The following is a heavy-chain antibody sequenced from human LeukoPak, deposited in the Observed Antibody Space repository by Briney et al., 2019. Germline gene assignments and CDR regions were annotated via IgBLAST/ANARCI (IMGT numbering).Heavy chain of an antibody. CDR3: ARASSSGWYEGVDY. V-gene: IGHV3-11*06. CDR1: GFTFSDYY. CDR2: ISSSSYT. J-gene: IGHJ4*02. Sequence: NPGGSLRLSCAASGFTFSDYYMSWIRQAPGKGLEWVSYISSSSYTNYADSVKGRFTISRDNAKNSLYLQTNSLRAEDTAVYYCARASSSGWYEGVDYWGQGTLVTVSS. D-gene: IGHD6-19*01.